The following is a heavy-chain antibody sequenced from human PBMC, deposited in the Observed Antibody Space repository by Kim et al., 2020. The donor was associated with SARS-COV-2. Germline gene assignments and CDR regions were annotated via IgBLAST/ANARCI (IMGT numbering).Heavy chain of an antibody. CDR3: VKGIRDVASTGHY. CDR1: GYTFARHY. CDR2: LNPGGGNT. V-gene: IGHV1-46*01. J-gene: IGHJ4*02. D-gene: IGHD6-19*01. Sequence: ASVKVSCKASGYTFARHYIHWVRQAPGQGLEWMGMLNPGGGNTRYAQHFQDRVTLTRDTSTSTVYMELSSLRSEDTAMYYCVKGIRDVASTGHYWGPGTLVTVSS.